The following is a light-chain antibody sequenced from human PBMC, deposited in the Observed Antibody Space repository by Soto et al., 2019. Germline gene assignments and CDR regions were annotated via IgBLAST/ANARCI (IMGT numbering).Light chain of an antibody. J-gene: IGKJ4*01. CDR2: GAS. Sequence: EIVLTQSPGTLSLSPGERATLSCRASQSVSSSYLAWYQQEPGQAPRLLIYGASSRATGIPDRFSGSGSGTDFTLTISSLEPEDFAVYYCQQRSNWPFTFGGGTKVDIK. V-gene: IGKV3D-20*02. CDR3: QQRSNWPFT. CDR1: QSVSSSY.